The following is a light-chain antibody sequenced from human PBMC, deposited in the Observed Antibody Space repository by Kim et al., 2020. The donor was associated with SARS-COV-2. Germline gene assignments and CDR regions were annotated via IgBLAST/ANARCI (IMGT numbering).Light chain of an antibody. V-gene: IGKV3-20*01. CDR1: QSVSNNY. J-gene: IGKJ2*01. CDR2: GIS. Sequence: LSPGERATLSCRASQSVSNNYLAWYQQKPGQTPMLLIYGISTRATGIPDRFSGSGSGTDFTLTINRLEPEDFAVYYCQQYDISPYTFGQGTKLEIK. CDR3: QQYDISPYT.